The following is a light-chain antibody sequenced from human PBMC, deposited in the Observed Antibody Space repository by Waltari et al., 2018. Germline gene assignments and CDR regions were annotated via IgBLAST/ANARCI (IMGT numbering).Light chain of an antibody. CDR1: QRVLYTSNNRNY. Sequence: DIVMTQSPDSLSVSLGERATINCKSSQRVLYTSNNRNYLAWFHKRPGQPPKMLIYWASTRKSGVPDRFSGAGSGTDFTLTISSLQAEDVGMYYCQQYYSTPWTFGQGTRVEIK. CDR3: QQYYSTPWT. J-gene: IGKJ1*01. CDR2: WAS. V-gene: IGKV4-1*01.